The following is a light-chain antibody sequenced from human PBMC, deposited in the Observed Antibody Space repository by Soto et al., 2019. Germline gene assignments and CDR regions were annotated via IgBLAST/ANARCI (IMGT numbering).Light chain of an antibody. Sequence: LTQPASVSGSPVQSIAISCTGVRTDVADGYDYVSWYQQHPGQAPQLIIYDASNRPSGVSDRFSGSKSGNTASLTISGLQAEDEAEYYCTSYTSSTAFYVFGTGTKVTVL. J-gene: IGLJ1*01. CDR2: DAS. CDR1: RTDVADGYDY. CDR3: TSYTSSTAFYV. V-gene: IGLV2-14*03.